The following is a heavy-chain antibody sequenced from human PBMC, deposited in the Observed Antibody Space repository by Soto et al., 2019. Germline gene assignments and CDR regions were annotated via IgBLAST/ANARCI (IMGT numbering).Heavy chain of an antibody. CDR1: GASINSSLYY. CDR2: FSYSGST. D-gene: IGHD3-9*01. V-gene: IGHV4-39*01. CDR3: ARQSTLVIYGMDV. Sequence: QLQLQESGPGLGKPSETLSLTCTVSGASINSSLYYWDWIRQSPGKGLEWIGSFSYSGSTYYNPSLKSRVTRSVDTSKKQFSLKLISVTAADTAVYYCARQSTLVIYGMDVWGQGTTVIVSS. J-gene: IGHJ6*02.